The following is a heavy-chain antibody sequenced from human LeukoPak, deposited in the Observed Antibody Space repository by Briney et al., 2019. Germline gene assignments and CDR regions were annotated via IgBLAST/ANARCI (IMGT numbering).Heavy chain of an antibody. J-gene: IGHJ4*02. CDR3: ARETSREMDF. D-gene: IGHD2-2*01. Sequence: GGSLRPSCAASGFTFSSYSMNWVRQAPGKGLEWVSSISTSSSYIYYADSVKGRFTISRDNAKNSLYLQMNSLRAEDTAVYYCARETSREMDFWGQGTLVTVSS. V-gene: IGHV3-21*01. CDR2: ISTSSSYI. CDR1: GFTFSSYS.